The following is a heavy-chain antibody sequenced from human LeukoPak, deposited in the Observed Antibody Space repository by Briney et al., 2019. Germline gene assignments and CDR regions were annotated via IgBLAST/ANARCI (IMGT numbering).Heavy chain of an antibody. CDR1: GDSVSSNIAA. J-gene: IGHJ4*02. D-gene: IGHD6-13*01. V-gene: IGHV6-1*01. CDR2: TYYRSRWTF. CDR3: ARDLSAGADY. Sequence: SQTLSLTWAISGDSVSSNIAAWNWFRQSPSRGLEWLGRTYYRSRWTFEYAVSVRGRITFNSDTSKNQVPLHLTSVTPDDTALYYCARDLSAGADYWGQGILVTVFS.